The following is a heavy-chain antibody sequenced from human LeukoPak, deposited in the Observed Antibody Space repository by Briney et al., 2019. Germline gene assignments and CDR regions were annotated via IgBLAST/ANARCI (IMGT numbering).Heavy chain of an antibody. CDR1: GFTFSYGW. J-gene: IGHJ2*01. Sequence: GGSLRLSCAVSGFTFSYGWMTWVRQAPGKGLEWVGRIKTNADGGTTDYASSVKGRFTISRDNSKNTLYLQMNSLRAEDTAVYYCARAGAVAGSSYWYFDLWGRGTLVTVSS. CDR3: ARAGAVAGSSYWYFDL. V-gene: IGHV3-15*01. D-gene: IGHD6-19*01. CDR2: IKTNADGGTT.